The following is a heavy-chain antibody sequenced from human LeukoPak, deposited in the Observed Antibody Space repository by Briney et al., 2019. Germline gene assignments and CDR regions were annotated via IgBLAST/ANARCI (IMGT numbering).Heavy chain of an antibody. J-gene: IGHJ4*02. CDR1: GGSISSYY. CDR3: ASLCSGGSCKFDY. CDR2: IYYSGST. V-gene: IGHV4-59*08. Sequence: PSETLSLTCTVSGGSISSYYWSWIRQPPGKGLEWIGYIYYSGSTNYNPSLKSRVTISVDTSKNQFSMKLSSVNAADTAVYYCASLCSGGSCKFDYWGQGTLVTVSS. D-gene: IGHD2-15*01.